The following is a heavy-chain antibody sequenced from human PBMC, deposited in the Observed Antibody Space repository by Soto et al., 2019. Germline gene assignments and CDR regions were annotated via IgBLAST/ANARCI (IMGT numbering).Heavy chain of an antibody. D-gene: IGHD3-9*01. CDR1: GGSIRDYF. CDR2: ISSSGTI. J-gene: IGHJ6*02. Sequence: SETLSLTCSVSGGSIRDYFWTWVRQPPGKGLEWIGYISSSGTINYNSSLKGRVTISLDKSRNQFSLKLSSVTTADTAVYFCARDRKLVIPDNYYYYGMGVWGQGTTVTVS. V-gene: IGHV4-59*01. CDR3: ARDRKLVIPDNYYYYGMGV.